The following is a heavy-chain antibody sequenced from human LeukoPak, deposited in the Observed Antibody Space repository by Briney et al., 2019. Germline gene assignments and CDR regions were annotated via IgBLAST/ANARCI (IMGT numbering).Heavy chain of an antibody. V-gene: IGHV3-21*01. J-gene: IGHJ4*02. CDR2: ISSSSSYI. D-gene: IGHD4-17*01. Sequence: GGSLRLSCAASGFTFSSYSMNWVRQAPGKGLEWVSSISSSSSYIYYADSVKGRFTISRDNAKNSLYLQMNSLRAEDTAVYYCARDYSTVSTFFDYWGQGTLVTVSS. CDR3: ARDYSTVSTFFDY. CDR1: GFTFSSYS.